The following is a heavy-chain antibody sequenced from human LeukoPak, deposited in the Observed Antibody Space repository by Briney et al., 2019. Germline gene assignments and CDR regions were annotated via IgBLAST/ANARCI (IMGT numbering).Heavy chain of an antibody. D-gene: IGHD3-16*02. J-gene: IGHJ4*02. V-gene: IGHV3-15*01. CDR3: TTDLMITFGGVIVRVNY. CDR2: IKSKTDGGTT. CDR1: GGSFSGYY. Sequence: ETLSLTCAVYGGSFSGYYWSWVRQAPGKGLEWVGRIKSKTDGGTTDYAAPVKGRFTISRDDSKNTLYLQMNSLKTEDTAVYYCTTDLMITFGGVIVRVNYWGQGTLVTVSS.